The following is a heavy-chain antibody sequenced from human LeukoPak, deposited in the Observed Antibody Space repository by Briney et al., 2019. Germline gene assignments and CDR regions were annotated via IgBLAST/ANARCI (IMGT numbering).Heavy chain of an antibody. D-gene: IGHD3-16*01. CDR3: ARDGGPFGNDAFDI. CDR2: ISSSSSTI. J-gene: IGHJ3*02. Sequence: PGGSLRLSCAASGFTFSSYSMNWVRQAPGKGLEWVSYISSSSSTIYYADSVKGRFTISRDNAKNSLYLQMNSLRAEDTAVYYCARDGGPFGNDAFDIWGQGTMVTVSS. V-gene: IGHV3-48*04. CDR1: GFTFSSYS.